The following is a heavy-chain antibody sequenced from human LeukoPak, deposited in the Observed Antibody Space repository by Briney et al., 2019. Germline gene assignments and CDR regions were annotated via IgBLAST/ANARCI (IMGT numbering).Heavy chain of an antibody. CDR2: IYYSGST. D-gene: IGHD2-2*01. J-gene: IGHJ4*02. V-gene: IGHV4-59*01. Sequence: SSETLSLTRTVSGGSISSYYWSWIRQPPGKGLEWIGYIYYSGSTNYNPSLKSRVTISVDTSKNQFSLKLSSVTAADTAVYYCARGYCSSTSCQSAPDYWGQGTLVTVSS. CDR1: GGSISSYY. CDR3: ARGYCSSTSCQSAPDY.